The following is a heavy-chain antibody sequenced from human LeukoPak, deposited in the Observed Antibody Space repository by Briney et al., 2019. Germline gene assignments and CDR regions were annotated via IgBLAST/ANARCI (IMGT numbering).Heavy chain of an antibody. CDR3: AKTLVEMATILWLWSDY. CDR2: ISSSGSTI. V-gene: IGHV3-48*03. J-gene: IGHJ4*02. CDR1: GFTFSSYE. Sequence: GGSLRLSRAASGFTFSSYEMNWVRQAPGKGLEWVSYISSSGSTIYYADSVKGRFTISRDNAKNSLYLQMNSLRAEDTAVYYCAKTLVEMATILWLWSDYWGQGTLVTVSS. D-gene: IGHD5-24*01.